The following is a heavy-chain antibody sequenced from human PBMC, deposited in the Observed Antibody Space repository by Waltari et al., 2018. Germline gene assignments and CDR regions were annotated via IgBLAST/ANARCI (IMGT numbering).Heavy chain of an antibody. D-gene: IGHD2-15*01. CDR1: GYTFTSYA. CDR3: ATRYCSGGSCYSAWFDP. Sequence: QVQLVQSGAEVKKPGASVKVSCKASGYTFTSYAMHWVRQAPGQRLEWMGWINAGNGNTKESQKFQGRVTITRDTAASTAYMELSSLRSEDTAVYYCATRYCSGGSCYSAWFDPWGQGTLVTVSS. J-gene: IGHJ5*02. V-gene: IGHV1-3*01. CDR2: INAGNGNT.